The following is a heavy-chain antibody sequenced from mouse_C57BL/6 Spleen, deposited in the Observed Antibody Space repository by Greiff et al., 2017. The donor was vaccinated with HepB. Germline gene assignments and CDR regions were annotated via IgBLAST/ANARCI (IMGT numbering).Heavy chain of an antibody. Sequence: QVQLKQPGAELVKPGASVKMSCKASGYTFTSYWITWVKQRPGQGLEWIGDIYPGSGSTNYNEKFKSKATLTVDTSSSTAYMQLSSLTSEDSAVYYCARPPYYSNYWYFDYWGQGTTLTVSS. CDR1: GYTFTSYW. CDR3: ARPPYYSNYWYFDY. V-gene: IGHV1-55*01. D-gene: IGHD2-5*01. J-gene: IGHJ2*01. CDR2: IYPGSGST.